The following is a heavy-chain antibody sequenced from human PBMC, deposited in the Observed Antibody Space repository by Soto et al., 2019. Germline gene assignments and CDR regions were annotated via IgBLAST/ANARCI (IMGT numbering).Heavy chain of an antibody. V-gene: IGHV4-39*01. D-gene: IGHD4-17*01. J-gene: IGHJ4*02. Sequence: QLQLQESGPGLVKPSETLSLTCTVSGGSISSSSYYWGWIRQPPGKGLEWIGSIYYSWSTYYNPSLKSRVTISVDTSKNQFSLKLSSVTAADSAVYYCARHYDLVGDYDYWGQGTLVTVSS. CDR2: IYYSWST. CDR3: ARHYDLVGDYDY. CDR1: GGSISSSSYY.